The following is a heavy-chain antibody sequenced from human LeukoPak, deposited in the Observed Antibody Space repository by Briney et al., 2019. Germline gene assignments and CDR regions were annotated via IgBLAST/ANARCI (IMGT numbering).Heavy chain of an antibody. CDR3: ARLGIITAAGSNDY. J-gene: IGHJ4*02. CDR2: ISYSGDTI. D-gene: IGHD6-13*01. CDR1: EFTFSDYY. V-gene: IGHV3-11*01. Sequence: PGGSLRLSCAASEFTFSDYYMSWIRQAPGKGLEWVSYISYSGDTIYYADSVKGRFTVSRDNAKNSLYLQMNSLRAENTAVYYCARLGIITAAGSNDYWGQGTLVTVSS.